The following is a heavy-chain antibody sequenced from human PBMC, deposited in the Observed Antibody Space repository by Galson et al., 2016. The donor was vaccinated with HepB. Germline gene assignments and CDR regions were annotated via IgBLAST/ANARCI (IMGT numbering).Heavy chain of an antibody. D-gene: IGHD3-3*01. CDR3: ARAETKRITIFGVDF. CDR1: GFTFSSYS. J-gene: IGHJ4*02. CDR2: ISSSSSYI. V-gene: IGHV3-21*01. Sequence: SLRLSCAASGFTFSSYSMNWVRQAPGKGLEWVSSISSSSSYIYYADSVKGRLTISRDNAKNSLYLQMNSLRAEDTAVYYCARAETKRITIFGVDFWGQGTLVTVSS.